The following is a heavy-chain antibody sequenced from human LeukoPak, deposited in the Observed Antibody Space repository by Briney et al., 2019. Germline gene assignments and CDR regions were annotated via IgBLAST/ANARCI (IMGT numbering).Heavy chain of an antibody. CDR1: GGSFSSNNW. V-gene: IGHV4-4*02. Sequence: PSETLSLSCAVSGGSFSSNNWCSWVRQPPGKGLEWSCITNHSVTTNYTPSLKSRATISVDKSKNKFSLQLNTLTAADTAVYYCARRPPPDMGRGYYYGMDVWGQGTTVTVSS. CDR2: TNHSVTT. J-gene: IGHJ6*01. D-gene: IGHD3-10*01. CDR3: ARRPPPDMGRGYYYGMDV.